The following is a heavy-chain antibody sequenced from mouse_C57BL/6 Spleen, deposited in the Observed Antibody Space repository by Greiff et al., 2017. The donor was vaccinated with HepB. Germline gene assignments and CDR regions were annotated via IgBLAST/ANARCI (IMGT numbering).Heavy chain of an antibody. J-gene: IGHJ1*03. CDR3: ARRGYYWYFDV. V-gene: IGHV1-18*01. CDR1: GYTFTDYN. Sequence: EVQLQQSGPELVKPGASVKIPCKASGYTFTDYNIDWVKQSHGKSLEWIGDINPNNGGTIYNQKFKGKATLTVDKSSSTAYMELRSLTSEDTAVYYCARRGYYWYFDVWGTGTTVTVSS. D-gene: IGHD2-2*01. CDR2: INPNNGGT.